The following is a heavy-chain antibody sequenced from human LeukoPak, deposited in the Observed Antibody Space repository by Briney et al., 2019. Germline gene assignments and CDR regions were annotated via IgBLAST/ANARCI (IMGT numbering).Heavy chain of an antibody. CDR3: ARRVQKLVGTNWFAP. D-gene: IGHD1-26*01. J-gene: IGHJ5*02. V-gene: IGHV1-2*02. CDR1: GYTFYDEY. CDR2: INPKNGDT. Sequence: ASVRVSCKASGYTFYDEYIHWGRQAPGLGLERMGWINPKNGDTNYAQKFQGRVTMTRDTSISTAYMELRRLKSDDSAVYYRARRVQKLVGTNWFAPWGQGTLVTVSS.